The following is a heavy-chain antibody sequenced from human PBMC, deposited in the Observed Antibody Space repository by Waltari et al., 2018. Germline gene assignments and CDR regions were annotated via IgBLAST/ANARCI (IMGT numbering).Heavy chain of an antibody. CDR2: IRGSSGST. CDR3: ARLIYGARFDV. Sequence: QVQLQESGPGLVKPSETLSLTCAVSGYSISSGYYWGWIRQPPGKGLEYIGYIRGSSGSTYYNPSLKSRVTISKDTSKNQFSLKLSAVTAAETAVYYGARLIYGARFDVWGPGVLVTVSS. V-gene: IGHV4-38-2*01. D-gene: IGHD3-10*01. J-gene: IGHJ5*02. CDR1: GYSISSGYY.